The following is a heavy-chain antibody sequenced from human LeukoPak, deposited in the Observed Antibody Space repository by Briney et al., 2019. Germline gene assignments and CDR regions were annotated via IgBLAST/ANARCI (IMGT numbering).Heavy chain of an antibody. D-gene: IGHD1-26*01. CDR3: ARNSGSLPYYYYYYMDV. V-gene: IGHV4-30-4*08. Sequence: SQTLSLTCTVSGGSISSGDYYWSWIRQPPGKGLEWIGYIYYSGSTYYNPSLKSRGTISVDTSKNHFSLKLSSVTAADTAVYYCARNSGSLPYYYYYYMDVGGKGTTVTVSS. J-gene: IGHJ6*03. CDR1: GGSISSGDYY. CDR2: IYYSGST.